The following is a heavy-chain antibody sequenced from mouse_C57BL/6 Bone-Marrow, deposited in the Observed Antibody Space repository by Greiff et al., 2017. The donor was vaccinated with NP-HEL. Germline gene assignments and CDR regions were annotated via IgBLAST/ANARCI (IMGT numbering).Heavy chain of an antibody. D-gene: IGHD5-1*01. CDR2: IRNKANGYTT. J-gene: IGHJ4*01. Sequence: DVKLVESGGGLVQPGGSLSLSCAASGFTFTDYYMSWVRQPPGKALEWLVFIRNKANGYTTEYSASVRGRFTISKDNSQSILELQLNALRAEEIAPYFCARSLSSEYTADHFYAIDYWGQGTSVTVSS. CDR3: ARSLSSEYTADHFYAIDY. CDR1: GFTFTDYY. V-gene: IGHV7-3*01.